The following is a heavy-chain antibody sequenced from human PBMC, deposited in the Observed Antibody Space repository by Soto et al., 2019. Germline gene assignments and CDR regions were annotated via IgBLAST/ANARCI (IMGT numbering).Heavy chain of an antibody. CDR3: AVGYSSNYYDSSGYYSRRDY. CDR1: GFTFSSYS. D-gene: IGHD3-22*01. V-gene: IGHV3-48*02. CDR2: ISSSSSTI. Sequence: EVQLVESGGGLVQPGGSLRRSCAASGFTFSSYSMNWVRQAPGKGLEWVSYISSSSSTIYYADSVKGRFTISRDNAKNSLYLQMNSLRDEDTAVYYCAVGYSSNYYDSSGYYSRRDYWGQGTLVTVSS. J-gene: IGHJ4*02.